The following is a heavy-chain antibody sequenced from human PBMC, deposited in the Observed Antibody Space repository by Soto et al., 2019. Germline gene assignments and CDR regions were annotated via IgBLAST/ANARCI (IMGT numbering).Heavy chain of an antibody. CDR3: AKDPPDTIFGVVNPQNYFHYMDV. D-gene: IGHD3-3*01. V-gene: IGHV1-69*04. J-gene: IGHJ6*03. Sequence: VKVSCKASGGNFITYVISWVRQAPGQGLEWMGRVLAVTGITNLAPRFQDRVTITVDRSTSTAFMELSSLTTDDTAVYFCAKDPPDTIFGVVNPQNYFHYMDVWGEGTTVTVSS. CDR1: GGNFITYV. CDR2: VLAVTGIT.